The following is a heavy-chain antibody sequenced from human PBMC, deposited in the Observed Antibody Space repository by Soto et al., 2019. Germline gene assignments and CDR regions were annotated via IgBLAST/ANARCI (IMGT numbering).Heavy chain of an antibody. J-gene: IGHJ4*02. CDR2: IFSNDEK. Sequence: QVTLKESGPVLVKPTETLTLTCTVSGFSLSNARMGVSWIRQPPGKALEWLAHIFSNDEKSYSTSLKSRLTISKDTSKSQVVLTMTNMDPVDSATYYCERTFYYDSSGYVSDYWGQGTLVTVSS. CDR1: GFSLSNARMG. V-gene: IGHV2-26*01. D-gene: IGHD3-22*01. CDR3: ERTFYYDSSGYVSDY.